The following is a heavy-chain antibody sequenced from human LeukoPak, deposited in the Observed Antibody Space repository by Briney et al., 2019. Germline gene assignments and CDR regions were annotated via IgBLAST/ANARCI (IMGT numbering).Heavy chain of an antibody. V-gene: IGHV5-51*01. CDR3: ARRWDTAMVLDAFDI. J-gene: IGHJ3*02. D-gene: IGHD5-18*01. Sequence: GESLKIPCKGSGYSFTSYWIGWVRQMPGKGLEWMGIIYPGDSDTRYSPSFQGQVTISADKSISTAYLQWSSLKASDTAMYYCARRWDTAMVLDAFDIWGQGTMVTVSS. CDR2: IYPGDSDT. CDR1: GYSFTSYW.